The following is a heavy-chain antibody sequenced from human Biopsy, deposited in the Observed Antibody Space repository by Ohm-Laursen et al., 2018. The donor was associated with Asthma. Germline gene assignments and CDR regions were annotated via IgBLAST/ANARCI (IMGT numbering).Heavy chain of an antibody. J-gene: IGHJ4*02. D-gene: IGHD4-17*01. Sequence: GASVKVSCKISGCSLTDLSMHWVRQAPGQGLEWMGGHDHEEGGTVNARRLQGRVTMTEDTSTDTAYMELSSLSSDDTAVYYCASDFPKDYVRYNFQFWGQGTLVTVSS. CDR3: ASDFPKDYVRYNFQF. CDR1: GCSLTDLS. V-gene: IGHV1-24*01. CDR2: HDHEEGGT.